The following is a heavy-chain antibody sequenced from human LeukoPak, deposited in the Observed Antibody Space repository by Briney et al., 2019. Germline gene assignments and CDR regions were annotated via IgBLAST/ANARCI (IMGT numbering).Heavy chain of an antibody. CDR2: ISSSGSTI. CDR1: GFTFSSYE. CDR3: AKDRGIAVAKGPDY. Sequence: GGSLRLSCAASGFTFSSYEMNWVRQAPGKGLEWVSYISSSGSTIYYADSVKGRFTISRDNAKNSLYLQMNSLRAEDTAVYYCAKDRGIAVAKGPDYWGQGTLVTVSS. V-gene: IGHV3-48*03. J-gene: IGHJ4*02. D-gene: IGHD6-19*01.